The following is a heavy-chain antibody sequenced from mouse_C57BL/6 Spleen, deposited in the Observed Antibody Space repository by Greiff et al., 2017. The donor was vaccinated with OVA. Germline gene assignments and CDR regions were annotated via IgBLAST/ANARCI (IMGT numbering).Heavy chain of an antibody. V-gene: IGHV1-53*01. D-gene: IGHD1-1*01. CDR3: ARSPIYYGSSLYYFDY. Sequence: VKLQQPGAELVKPGASVKLSCKASGYTFTSYWMHWVKQRPGQGLEWIGNINPSNGGTNYNEKFKSKATLTVDKSSSTAYMQLSSLTSEDSAVYYCARSPIYYGSSLYYFDYWGQGTTLTVSS. CDR2: INPSNGGT. CDR1: GYTFTSYW. J-gene: IGHJ2*01.